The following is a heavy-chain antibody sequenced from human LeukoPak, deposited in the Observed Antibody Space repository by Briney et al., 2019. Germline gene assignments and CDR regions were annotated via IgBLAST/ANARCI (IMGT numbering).Heavy chain of an antibody. CDR3: ATYTHWVAGDV. V-gene: IGHV3-74*01. D-gene: IGHD3-16*01. CDR1: GFTFNYFW. Sequence: GGSLRLSCAASGFTFNYFWMHWVRQVPGKGLVWVSGINNDGTATYYADSVKGRFTISRDNAKNTVYLQMNGLRAEDTTVYYCATYTHWVAGDVWGQGTTVTVSS. CDR2: INNDGTAT. J-gene: IGHJ6*02.